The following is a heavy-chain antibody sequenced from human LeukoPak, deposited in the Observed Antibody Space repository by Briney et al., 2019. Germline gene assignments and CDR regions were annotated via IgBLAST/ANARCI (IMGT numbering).Heavy chain of an antibody. D-gene: IGHD1-26*01. CDR1: GFTLSVNW. CDR2: IYTDASTI. J-gene: IGHJ4*02. CDR3: IRSYDF. V-gene: IGHV3-74*01. Sequence: PGGSLRLSCAASGFTLSVNWMHWVRQAPGKGLVWVARIYTDASTIRYADSVKGRFTISRDNAKNTLYLQMNSQRVEDTAVYYCIRSYDFWGQGTLVTVSS.